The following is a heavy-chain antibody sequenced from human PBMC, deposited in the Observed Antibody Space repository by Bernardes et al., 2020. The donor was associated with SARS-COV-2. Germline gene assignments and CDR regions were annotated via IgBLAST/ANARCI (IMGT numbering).Heavy chain of an antibody. J-gene: IGHJ5*02. V-gene: IGHV1-18*01. Sequence: AAVKVSCKASGYTFTSYGISWVRQAPGKGLEWMGWISAYNGNTTYAQKLQGRVTMTTDTSTSTAYMELRSLRSDDTAVYYCARDADRTMVRGVIIATPHNWFDPWGQGTRVTVSS. CDR3: ARDADRTMVRGVIIATPHNWFDP. CDR1: GYTFTSYG. D-gene: IGHD3-10*01. CDR2: ISAYNGNT.